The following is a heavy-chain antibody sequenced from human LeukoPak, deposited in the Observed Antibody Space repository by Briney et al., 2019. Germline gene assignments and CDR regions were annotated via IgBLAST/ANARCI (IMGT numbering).Heavy chain of an antibody. D-gene: IGHD2/OR15-2a*01. J-gene: IGHJ4*02. CDR3: ARSINSLYAYFDY. CDR2: ISYDGNNE. Sequence: PGRSLRLSCAASGFTFSTYGLHWVRQAPGKGLEWVAVISYDGNNEYYADSVKGRFTISRDNSKNTLCLQMNSLRAEDTAVYYCARSINSLYAYFDYWGQGALVTVSS. CDR1: GFTFSTYG. V-gene: IGHV3-30*19.